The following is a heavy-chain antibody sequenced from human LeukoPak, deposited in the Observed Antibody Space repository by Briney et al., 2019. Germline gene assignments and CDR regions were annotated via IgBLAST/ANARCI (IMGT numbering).Heavy chain of an antibody. J-gene: IGHJ4*02. CDR3: AREYSAMVIYY. CDR1: GFTFSSYW. D-gene: IGHD5-18*01. Sequence: GGSLRLSCAASGFTFSSYWMHWVRQAPGKGLVWVSRINSDGSSTSYADSVKGRFTISRDNAKNSLFLQMNSLRAEDTAVYYCAREYSAMVIYYWGQGTLVTVSS. CDR2: INSDGSST. V-gene: IGHV3-74*01.